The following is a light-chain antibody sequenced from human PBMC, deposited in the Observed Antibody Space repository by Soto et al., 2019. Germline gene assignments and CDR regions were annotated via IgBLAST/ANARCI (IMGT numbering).Light chain of an antibody. CDR3: HQYGSSPYT. CDR1: QSVSSSY. V-gene: IGKV3-20*01. Sequence: EIVLTQSPGTLSLSTGERATLSCRASQSVSSSYLAWYQQKPGQAPRLLIYGASSRATGIPDRFSGSGSGTDFTLTISRLGPEDFAVYYCHQYGSSPYTFGQGTKLEIK. CDR2: GAS. J-gene: IGKJ2*01.